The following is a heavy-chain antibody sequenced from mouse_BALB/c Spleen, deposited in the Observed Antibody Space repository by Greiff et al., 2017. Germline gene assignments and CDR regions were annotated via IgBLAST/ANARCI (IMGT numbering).Heavy chain of an antibody. J-gene: IGHJ4*01. CDR2: IYPGDGDT. CDR3: ARSVAKDYYAMDY. Sequence: LVESGAELVRPGSSVKISCKASGYAFSSYWMNWVKQRPGQGLEWIGQIYPGDGDTNYNGKFKGKATLTADKSSSTAYMQLSSLTSEDSAVYFCARSVAKDYYAMDYWGQGTSVTVSS. D-gene: IGHD1-1*01. CDR1: GYAFSSYW. V-gene: IGHV1-80*01.